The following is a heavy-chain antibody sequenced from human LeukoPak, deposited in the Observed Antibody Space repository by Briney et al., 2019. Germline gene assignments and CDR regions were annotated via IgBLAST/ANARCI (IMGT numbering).Heavy chain of an antibody. Sequence: GESLKISCKGSGYSFITYWIGWVRQMPGKGLECMGVIYPGDSDTRYNPSFQGQVTISADKSITTAYLQWSSLKASDTAIYYCVRQAVAVSPTHFDQWGQGTLVTVSS. CDR1: GYSFITYW. D-gene: IGHD6-19*01. V-gene: IGHV5-51*01. CDR3: VRQAVAVSPTHFDQ. CDR2: IYPGDSDT. J-gene: IGHJ4*02.